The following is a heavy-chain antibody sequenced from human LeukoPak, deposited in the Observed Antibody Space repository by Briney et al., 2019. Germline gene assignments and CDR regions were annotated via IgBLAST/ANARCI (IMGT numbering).Heavy chain of an antibody. CDR2: ISGSGGGT. Sequence: GGSLRLSCAASGFTFSTYAMSWVRQAAGRGLEWVSLISGSGGGTYYADSVKGRFTISRDNSKNTLYLQMDSLRAEDTAVYYCARDSVGADYSDYWGQGTLVTVSS. J-gene: IGHJ4*02. D-gene: IGHD1-26*01. CDR3: ARDSVGADYSDY. V-gene: IGHV3-23*01. CDR1: GFTFSTYA.